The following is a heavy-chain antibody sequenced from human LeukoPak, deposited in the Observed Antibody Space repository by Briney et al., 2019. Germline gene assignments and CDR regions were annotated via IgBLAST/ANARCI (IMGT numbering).Heavy chain of an antibody. CDR2: IYYSGST. D-gene: IGHD3-22*01. V-gene: IGHV4-39*06. Sequence: PSETLSLTCTVSGGSISSSTYYWGWIRQPPGKGLEWIGSIYYSGSTYYNPSLKSRVTISLDTSKIQFPLRLTSVTAADTAVYYCARDVTHYYDSSGYHDYWGQGTLVTVSS. CDR3: ARDVTHYYDSSGYHDY. J-gene: IGHJ4*02. CDR1: GGSISSSTYY.